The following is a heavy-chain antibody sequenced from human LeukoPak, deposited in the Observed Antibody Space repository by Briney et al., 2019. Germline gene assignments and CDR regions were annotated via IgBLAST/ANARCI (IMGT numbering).Heavy chain of an antibody. D-gene: IGHD2-2*01. Sequence: GGSLRLSCAASGFTFSSYSMNWVRQAPGKGLEWVSSISSSSSYIYYADSVKGRFTISRDNAKNSLYLQMNSLRAEDTAVYYCARSTRMAAYYYIDVWGKGTTVTVS. CDR1: GFTFSSYS. J-gene: IGHJ6*03. V-gene: IGHV3-21*01. CDR2: ISSSSSYI. CDR3: ARSTRMAAYYYIDV.